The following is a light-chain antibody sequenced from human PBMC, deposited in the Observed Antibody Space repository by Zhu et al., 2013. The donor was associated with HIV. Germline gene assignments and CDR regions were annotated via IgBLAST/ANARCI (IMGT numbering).Light chain of an antibody. V-gene: IGKV1-33*01. J-gene: IGKJ2*01. CDR2: HAS. Sequence: DIQMTQSPSSLSASVGDRVTITCQASQDISNYLNWYQQKPGKAPKLLIYHASNLETGVPSRFSGSGSGTDFTLTISSLQAEDVAVYYCQQYYSTPYTFGQGTKLEIK. CDR1: QDISNY. CDR3: QQYYSTPYT.